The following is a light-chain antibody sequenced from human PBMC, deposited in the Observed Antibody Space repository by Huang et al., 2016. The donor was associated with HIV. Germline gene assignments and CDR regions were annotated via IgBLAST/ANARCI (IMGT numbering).Light chain of an antibody. J-gene: IGKJ2*01. Sequence: DIVMTQSPDSLAVSLGERATINCKSSQSVLDISNNKNYLAWYQQKPGQPPKLRIYWASSRESGVPDRFSGSGSGTDFTLTISSLQAEDVAIYYCQQYYSTLPYTFGQGTKLEIK. CDR3: QQYYSTLPYT. CDR1: QSVLDISNNKNY. V-gene: IGKV4-1*01. CDR2: WAS.